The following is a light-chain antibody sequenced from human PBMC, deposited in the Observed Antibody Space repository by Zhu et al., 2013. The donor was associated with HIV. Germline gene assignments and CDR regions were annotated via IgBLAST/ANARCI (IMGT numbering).Light chain of an antibody. Sequence: IRMTQSPSSLSASTGDRVTITCRASQGISTYLNWYQQRPGTAPKLLIYAASSLQSGVPSRFTGSGSGTDFTLTINRLHPEDISTYYCQQYDTLPYTFGQGTKVEI. CDR1: QGISTY. CDR2: AAS. CDR3: QQYDTLPYT. J-gene: IGKJ2*01. V-gene: IGKV1-33*01.